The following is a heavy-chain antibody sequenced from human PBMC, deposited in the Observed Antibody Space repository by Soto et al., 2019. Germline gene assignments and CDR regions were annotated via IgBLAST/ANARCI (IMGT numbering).Heavy chain of an antibody. V-gene: IGHV1-2*06. D-gene: IGHD4-17*01. Sequence: RASVKVSCKTDGFTFTGYFFQWGRQAPGQRHEWMGLIKSKSGDTHYSEKFHGRVTMTRDTSISTAYMELRSLTSDDTAVYYCACISDYVVDAWGQGTLVTFPS. CDR2: IKSKSGDT. CDR1: GFTFTGYF. CDR3: ACISDYVVDA. J-gene: IGHJ4*02.